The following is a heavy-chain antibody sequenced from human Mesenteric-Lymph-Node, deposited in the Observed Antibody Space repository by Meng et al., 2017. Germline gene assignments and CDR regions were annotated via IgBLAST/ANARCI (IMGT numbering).Heavy chain of an antibody. CDR2: INSDGSAT. Sequence: RLWAAEGGLVQPGAFLRLSCAADGFIFSSSWMHWVRQAPGKGLVWVSRINSDGSATNYADSVKGRFTISRNNAKNTVYLQMDSLRVEDTAVYYCARVNYQDDVWGQGTLVTVSS. V-gene: IGHV3-74*01. D-gene: IGHD1-1*01. CDR1: GFIFSSSW. J-gene: IGHJ4*02. CDR3: ARVNYQDDV.